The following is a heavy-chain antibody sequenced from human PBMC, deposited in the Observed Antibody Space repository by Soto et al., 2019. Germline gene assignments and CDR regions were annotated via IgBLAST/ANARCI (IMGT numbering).Heavy chain of an antibody. CDR1: GFSFSSQA. Sequence: QEQLMESGGGVVQPGRSLRLSCVASGFSFSSQAMHWVRQAPGKWLEWVAAISNDGNRQLYADSVKDRFTISRDNSRNTLDLQMNNLRTEDTGVYFCARDIYSYGSVGTPDIWGQGTMVTVSS. J-gene: IGHJ3*02. D-gene: IGHD5-18*01. V-gene: IGHV3-30-3*01. CDR3: ARDIYSYGSVGTPDI. CDR2: ISNDGNRQ.